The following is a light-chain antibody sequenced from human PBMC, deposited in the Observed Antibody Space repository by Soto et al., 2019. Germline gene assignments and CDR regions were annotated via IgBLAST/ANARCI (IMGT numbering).Light chain of an antibody. CDR2: SNN. Sequence: QSVLTQPPSASGTPGQRVTISCSGSSSNIGTSTVNWYQHLPGSAPKLLIYSNNQTPSGVPDRFSGSKSGTSASLAISGLQRDDEADYYCEAWDGSLNVVLFGGGTKLTVL. CDR3: EAWDGSLNVVL. CDR1: SSNIGTST. V-gene: IGLV1-44*01. J-gene: IGLJ2*01.